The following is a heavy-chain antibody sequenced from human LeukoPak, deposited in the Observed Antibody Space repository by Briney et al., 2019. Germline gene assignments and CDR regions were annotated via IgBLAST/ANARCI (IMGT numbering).Heavy chain of an antibody. CDR1: GYTFTSYD. D-gene: IGHD6-13*01. J-gene: IGHJ4*02. CDR3: ARGTSAVGTTDDY. V-gene: IGHV1-8*01. Sequence: GASVKVSCKASGYTFTSYDINWVRQAPGQGLEWMGWMNPNRGNTGYAQKFQGRVTMTRNTSISTAYMELSSLRSEDTAVYYCARGTSAVGTTDDYWGQGTLVTVSS. CDR2: MNPNRGNT.